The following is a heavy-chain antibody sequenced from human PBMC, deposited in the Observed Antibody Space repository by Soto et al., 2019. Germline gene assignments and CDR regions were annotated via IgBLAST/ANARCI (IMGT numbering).Heavy chain of an antibody. D-gene: IGHD6-19*01. V-gene: IGHV3-20*04. J-gene: IGHJ4*02. CDR2: INWNGGST. CDR1: GFTFDDYG. Sequence: EVQLVESGGGVVRPGGSLRLSCAASGFTFDDYGMSWVRQAPGKGLEWVSGINWNGGSTGYADSVKGRFTISRDNAKNSLYLQMNSLRAEDTALYYCARDRPGVAVAGYLETFDYWGQGTLVTVSS. CDR3: ARDRPGVAVAGYLETFDY.